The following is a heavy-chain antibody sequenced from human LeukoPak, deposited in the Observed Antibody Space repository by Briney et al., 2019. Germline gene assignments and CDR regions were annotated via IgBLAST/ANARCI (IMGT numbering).Heavy chain of an antibody. V-gene: IGHV3-48*04. CDR3: ARGSSSWYYFDY. CDR1: GFTFSSYR. J-gene: IGHJ4*02. Sequence: GGSLRLSCAASGFTFSSYRMNWVRQAPGKGLEWVSYISGSSSTIYYADSVKGRFTISRDNAKNSLYLQMNSLRAEDTAVYYCARGSSSWYYFDYWGQGTLITVSS. CDR2: ISGSSSTI. D-gene: IGHD6-13*01.